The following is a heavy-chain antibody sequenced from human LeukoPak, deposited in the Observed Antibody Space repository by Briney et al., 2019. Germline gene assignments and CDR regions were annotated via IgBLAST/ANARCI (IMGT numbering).Heavy chain of an antibody. CDR2: IRYDGSNK. D-gene: IGHD3-10*01. J-gene: IGHJ4*02. Sequence: PGGSLRLSCAASAFTFNNYDMHWVRRGPGKGLEWVAFIRYDGSNKYYADFVEGRFTISRDNSKNTLYLLMNSLRAEDTAVYYCAKDSGSYYTSDYWGQGTLVTVSS. V-gene: IGHV3-30*02. CDR3: AKDSGSYYTSDY. CDR1: AFTFNNYD.